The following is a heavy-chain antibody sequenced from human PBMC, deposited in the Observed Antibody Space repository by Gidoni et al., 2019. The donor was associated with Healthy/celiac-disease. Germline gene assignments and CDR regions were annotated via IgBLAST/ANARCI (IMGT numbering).Heavy chain of an antibody. J-gene: IGHJ3*02. CDR3: AKERWSDAFDI. D-gene: IGHD2-15*01. V-gene: IGHV3-30*02. Sequence: QVQLVESGGGVVQPGGSLRLSCAASGFTFSSYGMHWVRQAPGKGLEWVAFIRYDGSNKYYADSVKGRFTISRDNSKNTLYLQMNSLRAEDTAVYYCAKERWSDAFDIWGQGTMVTVSS. CDR2: IRYDGSNK. CDR1: GFTFSSYG.